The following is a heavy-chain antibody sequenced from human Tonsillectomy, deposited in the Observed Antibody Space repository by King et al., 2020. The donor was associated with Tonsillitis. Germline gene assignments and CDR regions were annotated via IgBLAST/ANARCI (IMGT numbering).Heavy chain of an antibody. CDR2: ISHDGSSQ. D-gene: IGHD5-12*01. CDR3: ARETESGTYCQYSGVMDV. V-gene: IGHV3-30*04. J-gene: IGHJ6*02. CDR1: GFTFKRFG. Sequence: VQLVESGGGVVEPGRSLRLSCAASGFTFKRFGIHWVRQAPGKGLDWVALISHDGSSQYYADSVKGRFTISRDNSKDTLYLQMSGLRAEDTAIYYCARETESGTYCQYSGVMDVWGQGTTVIVSS.